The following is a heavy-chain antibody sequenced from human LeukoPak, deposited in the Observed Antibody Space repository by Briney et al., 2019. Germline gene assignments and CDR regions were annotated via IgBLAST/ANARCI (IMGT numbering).Heavy chain of an antibody. J-gene: IGHJ5*02. Sequence: PGGSLRLSCAASGFTFSSYGMHWVRQAPGKGLEWVAVISYDGSNKYYADSVKGRFTISRDNSKNTLYLQMNSLRAEDTAVYYCAKELTTVTYNWFDPWGQGTLVTVSS. D-gene: IGHD4-17*01. V-gene: IGHV3-30*18. CDR3: AKELTTVTYNWFDP. CDR2: ISYDGSNK. CDR1: GFTFSSYG.